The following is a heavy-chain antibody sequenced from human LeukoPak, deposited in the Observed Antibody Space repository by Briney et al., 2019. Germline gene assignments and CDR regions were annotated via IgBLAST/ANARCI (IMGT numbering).Heavy chain of an antibody. Sequence: ASVKVSCKASGYTFTSYDINWVRQATGQGLEWMGWMNPNSGNTGYAQKFQGRVTMTRNTSISTAYMELSSLRSEDTAFYYCARGRLLRNWFDPWGQGTLVTVTS. CDR3: ARGRLLRNWFDP. CDR1: GYTFTSYD. J-gene: IGHJ5*02. V-gene: IGHV1-8*01. CDR2: MNPNSGNT.